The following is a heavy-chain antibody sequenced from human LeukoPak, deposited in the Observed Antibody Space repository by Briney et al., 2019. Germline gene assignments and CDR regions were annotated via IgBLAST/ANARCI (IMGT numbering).Heavy chain of an antibody. CDR3: ARLTTVTTPHDY. Sequence: ASVKVSCKASGYTFTGYYMHWVRQAPGQGLEWMGWINPNSGGTNYAQKFQGRVTMTRDTSISTAYMELSRLRSDDTAVYYCARLTTVTTPHDYWGQGTLVTVSS. CDR1: GYTFTGYY. J-gene: IGHJ4*02. D-gene: IGHD4-11*01. CDR2: INPNSGGT. V-gene: IGHV1-2*02.